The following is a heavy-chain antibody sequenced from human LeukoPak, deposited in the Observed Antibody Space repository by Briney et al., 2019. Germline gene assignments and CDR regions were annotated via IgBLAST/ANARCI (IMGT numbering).Heavy chain of an antibody. CDR2: ISYDERSK. D-gene: IGHD2-15*01. Sequence: GGSLRLSCEASRFSFSSYFLHWVRQAPGKGLEWVAIISYDERSKDYADSVKGRFTISRDNSENTLYLQMDSLRVEDTAVYYCAKDREISGVVWGQGTMVTVSS. CDR3: AKDREISGVV. CDR1: RFSFSSYF. V-gene: IGHV3-30*18. J-gene: IGHJ3*01.